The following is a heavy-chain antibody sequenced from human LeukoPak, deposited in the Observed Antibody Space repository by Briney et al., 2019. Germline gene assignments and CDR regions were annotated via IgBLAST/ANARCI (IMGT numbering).Heavy chain of an antibody. Sequence: GGSLRLSCAASGFIVSHNYMTWVRQAPGKGLEWISVIYIDGTTYYADSVKGRFTISRDQANNTLYLQMNTLRDEDTAVYYCARGPRYSFYWGQGTLVAVSS. J-gene: IGHJ4*02. CDR2: IYIDGTT. D-gene: IGHD6-13*01. CDR1: GFIVSHNY. V-gene: IGHV3-53*01. CDR3: ARGPRYSFY.